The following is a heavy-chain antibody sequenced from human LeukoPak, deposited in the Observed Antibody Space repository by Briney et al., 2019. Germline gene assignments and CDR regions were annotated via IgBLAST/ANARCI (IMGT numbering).Heavy chain of an antibody. J-gene: IGHJ4*01. V-gene: IGHV4-59*01. CDR3: ARLGYGEYLFYSDY. CDR1: GGSISNYY. CDR2: ISYSGGT. Sequence: PSETLSLTCTVSGGSISNYYWSWIRQPPGKGLEWIGYISYSGGTNYNPSLKSRVTISVDTSKNQFSLRLSSVTAADTAVYYCARLGYGEYLFYSDYWGQGTLVTVSS. D-gene: IGHD4-17*01.